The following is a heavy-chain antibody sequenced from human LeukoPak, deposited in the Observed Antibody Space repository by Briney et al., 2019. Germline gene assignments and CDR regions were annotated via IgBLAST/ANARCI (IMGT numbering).Heavy chain of an antibody. CDR2: INQDGGEK. V-gene: IGHV3-7*01. CDR1: GFTFSSHW. Sequence: GGSLRLSCAASGFTFSSHWMNWVRQAPGKGLEWVAHINQDGGEKFYVDSVKGGFTISRDNAKNSLYLQMNSLRAEDTATYYGASDSYRALEYWGQGTLVTVSS. J-gene: IGHJ4*02. CDR3: ASDSYRALEY. D-gene: IGHD1-14*01.